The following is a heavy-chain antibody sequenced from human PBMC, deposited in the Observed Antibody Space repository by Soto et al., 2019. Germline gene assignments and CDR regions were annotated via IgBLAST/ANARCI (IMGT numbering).Heavy chain of an antibody. CDR3: AKDLRSSSWYSISFFDY. Sequence: GGSLRLSCAASGFTFNDYSMHWVRQAPGKGLEWVSGISWNSGSRGYADSVKGRFTISRDNAKNSLYLQMNSLKPEDTALYYCAKDLRSSSWYSISFFDYWGQGALVTVSS. V-gene: IGHV3-9*01. J-gene: IGHJ4*02. D-gene: IGHD6-13*01. CDR2: ISWNSGSR. CDR1: GFTFNDYS.